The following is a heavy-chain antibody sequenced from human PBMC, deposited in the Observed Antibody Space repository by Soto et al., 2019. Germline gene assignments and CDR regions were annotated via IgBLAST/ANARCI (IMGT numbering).Heavy chain of an antibody. CDR3: ARDDSSGSIPPWGYYYGMDV. CDR2: IIPIFGTA. V-gene: IGHV1-69*06. J-gene: IGHJ6*02. CDR1: GGTFSSYA. Sequence: QVQLVQSGAEVKKPGSSVKVSCKASGGTFSSYAISWVRQAPGQGLEWVGGIIPIFGTANYAQKFQGRVTITADKSTSTAYMELSSLRSQDTAVYYCARDDSSGSIPPWGYYYGMDVWGQGTTVTVSS. D-gene: IGHD3-22*01.